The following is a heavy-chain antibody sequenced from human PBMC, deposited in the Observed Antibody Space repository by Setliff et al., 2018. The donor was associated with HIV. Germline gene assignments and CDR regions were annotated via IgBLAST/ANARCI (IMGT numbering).Heavy chain of an antibody. Sequence: PSETLSLTCIVSGGSINSTSYYWGWIRQPPGQGLEWIGTIYYSGDTFYNTSLKTRITISVDTSRNHLSPKVSSLTAADTAVYYCARAPYYDYRGLAVYYFDYWGQGTLVTVSS. CDR1: GGSINSTSYY. J-gene: IGHJ4*02. D-gene: IGHD3-22*01. CDR2: IYYSGDT. CDR3: ARAPYYDYRGLAVYYFDY. V-gene: IGHV4-39*07.